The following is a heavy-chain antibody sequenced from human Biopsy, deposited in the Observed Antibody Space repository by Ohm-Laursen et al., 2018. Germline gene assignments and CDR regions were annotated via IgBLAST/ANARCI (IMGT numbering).Heavy chain of an antibody. J-gene: IGHJ4*02. D-gene: IGHD2-8*01. V-gene: IGHV1-24*01. CDR2: FAPENGKT. Sequence: GASVKVSCKVSGYAVTEFSMHWVRQAPGKGLEWMGGFAPENGKTIYAQKFQGTVTMTRDTSISTAYLALGSLRSADTAIYYCARDPLNGHKHFDYWGQGSLVTVSS. CDR1: GYAVTEFS. CDR3: ARDPLNGHKHFDY.